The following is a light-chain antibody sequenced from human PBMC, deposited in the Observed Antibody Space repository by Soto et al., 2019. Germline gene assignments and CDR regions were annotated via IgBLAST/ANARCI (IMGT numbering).Light chain of an antibody. Sequence: EIVLTQSPATLSLSPGERATLSCRASQSVSSYLAWYQQKPGQAPRLLIYDASNRATGIPARFSGSGSGTDFTLTLSSLEPEDFAVYYCQQRSNWPYTFGQGTKLDIK. J-gene: IGKJ2*01. CDR1: QSVSSY. CDR2: DAS. V-gene: IGKV3-11*01. CDR3: QQRSNWPYT.